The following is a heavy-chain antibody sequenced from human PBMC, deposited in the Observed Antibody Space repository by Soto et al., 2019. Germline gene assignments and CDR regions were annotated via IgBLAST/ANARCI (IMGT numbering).Heavy chain of an antibody. D-gene: IGHD2-2*01. CDR3: ARATSSQLSDCLEY. CDR2: IIPIFGTP. V-gene: IGHV1-69*06. CDR1: GRTFSNYG. J-gene: IGHJ4*02. Sequence: QVHLVQSGAEVKNPGSSVRVSCKASGRTFSNYGISWVRQAPGQGLEWMGGIIPIFGTPKYAQKFQGKVTLTAETAKTTLYMDLSSMLSEDAAVYYCARATSSQLSDCLEYWGQGSLVTVSS.